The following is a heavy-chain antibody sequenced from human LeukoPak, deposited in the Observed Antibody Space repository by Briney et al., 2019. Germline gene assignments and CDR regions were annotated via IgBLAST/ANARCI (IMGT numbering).Heavy chain of an antibody. J-gene: IGHJ6*03. D-gene: IGHD3-22*01. CDR1: GYTFTGYY. V-gene: IGHV1-18*04. CDR3: ARLYDSSGYYADYYYYMDV. CDR2: ISAYNGNT. Sequence: ASVKVSCKASGYTFTGYYMHWVRQAPGQGLEWMGWISAYNGNTNYAQKLQGRVTMTTDTSTSTAYMELRSLRSDDTAVYYCARLYDSSGYYADYYYYMDVWGKGTTVTVSS.